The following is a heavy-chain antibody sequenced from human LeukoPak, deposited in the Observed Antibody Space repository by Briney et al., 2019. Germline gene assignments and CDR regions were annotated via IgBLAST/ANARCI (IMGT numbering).Heavy chain of an antibody. Sequence: SETLSLTCSVSGYSFTSGHYWGWIRQPPGKGLEWIANIYHTGSAHYNPSLKSRLTISVHTSTNQFSLKLSSVTSADTAVYYCAGYCTSTTCILRGFDYWGQGTLVTVSS. V-gene: IGHV4-38-2*01. J-gene: IGHJ4*02. D-gene: IGHD2-2*01. CDR3: AGYCTSTTCILRGFDY. CDR1: GYSFTSGHY. CDR2: IYHTGSA.